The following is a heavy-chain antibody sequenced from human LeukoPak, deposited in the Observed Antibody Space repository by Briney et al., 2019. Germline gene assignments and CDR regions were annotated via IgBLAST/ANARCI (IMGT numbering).Heavy chain of an antibody. D-gene: IGHD4-17*01. V-gene: IGHV3-7*01. CDR1: GFTFSTSW. CDR2: IKHDGSGT. Sequence: PGGSLRLSCAASGFTFSTSWMAWVRQAPGKGLEWVANIKHDGSGTNYVDSVKGRFTISRDNAKNSLYLQMNSLRAEDTAVYSCARDQAGALDYWGQGILVTVSS. CDR3: ARDQAGALDY. J-gene: IGHJ4*02.